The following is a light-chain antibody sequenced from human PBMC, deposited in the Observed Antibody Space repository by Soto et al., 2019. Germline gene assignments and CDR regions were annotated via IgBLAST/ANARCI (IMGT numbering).Light chain of an antibody. CDR3: GAWDTRLSLVV. J-gene: IGLJ2*01. Sequence: QSVLTQPPSVSAAPGQKGTISCSGSSSNIGNNHVSWYQQFPGTAHKLLIYDNNNRPSEIPDRFSGSKAGTSSTLGITGLQTGDEADYYCGAWDTRLSLVVFGAGTKLTVL. CDR1: SSNIGNNH. CDR2: DNN. V-gene: IGLV1-51*01.